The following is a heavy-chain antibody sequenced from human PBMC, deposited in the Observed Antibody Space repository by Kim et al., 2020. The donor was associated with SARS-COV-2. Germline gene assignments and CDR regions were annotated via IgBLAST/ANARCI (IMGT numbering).Heavy chain of an antibody. Sequence: SETLSLTCAVYGGSFSGYYWSWIRQPPGKGLEWIGEINHSGSTNYNPSLKSRVTISVDTSKNQFSLKLSSVTAADTAVYYCARVRSGYPKHDAFDIWGQGTMVTVSS. CDR3: ARVRSGYPKHDAFDI. CDR2: INHSGST. J-gene: IGHJ3*02. CDR1: GGSFSGYY. D-gene: IGHD3-22*01. V-gene: IGHV4-34*01.